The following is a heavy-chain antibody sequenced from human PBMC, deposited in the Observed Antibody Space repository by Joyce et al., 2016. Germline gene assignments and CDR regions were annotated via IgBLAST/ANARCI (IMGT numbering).Heavy chain of an antibody. CDR1: GYAVGELS. CDR3: VRGLIDNWNIDVDESGVDWYFDF. CDR2: FDPEVPET. V-gene: IGHV1-24*01. Sequence: QVHLVQSGAEVKKPGASVKVSCQVSGYAVGELSVHWVRQAPGRGLEWVGGFDPEVPETLYAQGLLDRVTLTEDPSTDTAYMEIRNLTFEDTAIYYCVRGLIDNWNIDVDESGVDWYFDFWGRGTLITVSS. J-gene: IGHJ2*01. D-gene: IGHD1-20*01.